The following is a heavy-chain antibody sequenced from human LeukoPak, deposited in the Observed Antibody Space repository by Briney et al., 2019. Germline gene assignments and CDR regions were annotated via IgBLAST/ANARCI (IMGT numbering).Heavy chain of an antibody. Sequence: SETLSLTCTVSGGSISGYYWSWIRHPPGKGLEFIGYIHYSGSTSYNPSLKSRVTISVDTSKNQFSLQLSSVTAADTAVYYCARFGMYSFAYWGEGTVVTVSS. V-gene: IGHV4-59*01. CDR3: ARFGMYSFAY. CDR2: IHYSGST. J-gene: IGHJ4*02. D-gene: IGHD3-3*01. CDR1: GGSISGYY.